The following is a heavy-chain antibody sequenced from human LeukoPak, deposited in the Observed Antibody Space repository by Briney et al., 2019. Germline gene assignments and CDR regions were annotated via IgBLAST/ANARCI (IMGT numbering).Heavy chain of an antibody. D-gene: IGHD4-17*01. J-gene: IGHJ4*02. CDR1: GFSLSTSGVG. CDR3: AHRLKYGDYIYFDY. Sequence: SGPTLVKPTQTLTLTCTFSGFSLSTSGVGVGWIRQPPGKALEWLALIYWDDDKRYSPSLKSRLTITRDTSKNQVVLTMTNMDPVDTATYYCAHRLKYGDYIYFDYWGQGTLVTVSS. V-gene: IGHV2-5*02. CDR2: IYWDDDK.